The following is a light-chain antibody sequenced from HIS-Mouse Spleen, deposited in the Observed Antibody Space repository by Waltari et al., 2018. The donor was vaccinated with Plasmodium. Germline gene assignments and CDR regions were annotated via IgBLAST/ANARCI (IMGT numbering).Light chain of an antibody. CDR1: ELPKKY. J-gene: IGLJ3*02. CDR2: EDS. Sequence: SYELTQPPSVSVSPGQTARITCSGDELPKKYAYWYQQKSGQAPVLVIYEDSKRPSGIPEGFSGSSSGTMATLTISGDQVEDEADYYCYSTDSSGNHRVFGGGTKLTVL. V-gene: IGLV3-10*01. CDR3: YSTDSSGNHRV.